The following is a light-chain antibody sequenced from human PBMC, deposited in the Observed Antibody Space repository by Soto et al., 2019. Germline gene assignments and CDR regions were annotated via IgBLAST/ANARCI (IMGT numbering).Light chain of an antibody. CDR3: SSYTTNNTLV. J-gene: IGLJ3*02. Sequence: QSALTQPASVSGSPGQSITISCTGTSSDVGGYNYVSWYQQYPGKAPKLIIFEVSNRPSGVSNRFSGSKSGNTASLTIAGLQAEDEADYHCSSYTTNNTLVFGGGTKLTVL. CDR1: SSDVGGYNY. V-gene: IGLV2-14*01. CDR2: EVS.